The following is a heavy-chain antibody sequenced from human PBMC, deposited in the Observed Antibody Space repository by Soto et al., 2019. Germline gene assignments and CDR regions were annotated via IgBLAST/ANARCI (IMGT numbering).Heavy chain of an antibody. V-gene: IGHV3-7*03. D-gene: IGHD3-10*01. CDR1: GFTFTTYW. CDR3: VRGGHGSGSYLGSS. Sequence: GGSLRLSCVASGFTFTTYWMSWVRQAPGKGLEWVANIRQDGGAQYYVDSVKGRFTISRDNAKNSVYLQMDSLRVEDTAVYYCVRGGHGSGSYLGSSWGQGILVTVSS. J-gene: IGHJ5*02. CDR2: IRQDGGAQ.